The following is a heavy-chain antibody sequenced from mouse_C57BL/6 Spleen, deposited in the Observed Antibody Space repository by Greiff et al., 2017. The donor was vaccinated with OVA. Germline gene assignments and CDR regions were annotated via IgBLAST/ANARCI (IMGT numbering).Heavy chain of an antibody. CDR1: GYSITSGYY. CDR2: ISYDGSN. CDR3: ARVYDGYYGAMDY. V-gene: IGHV3-6*01. Sequence: EVQLQESGPGLVKPSQSLSLTCSVTGYSITSGYYWNWIRQFPGNKLEWMGYISYDGSNNYNPSLKNRISITRDTSKNQFFLKLNSVTTEDTATDYCARVYDGYYGAMDYWGQGTSVTVSS. D-gene: IGHD2-3*01. J-gene: IGHJ4*01.